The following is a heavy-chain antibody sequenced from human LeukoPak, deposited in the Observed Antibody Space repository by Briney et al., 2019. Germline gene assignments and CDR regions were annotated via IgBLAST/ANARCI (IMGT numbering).Heavy chain of an antibody. J-gene: IGHJ5*02. V-gene: IGHV4-59*01. D-gene: IGHD6-13*01. CDR3: ASGYSSTWYWFDP. CDR1: GGSLSSYY. Sequence: NPSETLSLTCTVSGGSLSSYYWSWIRQPPGKGLEWIGYIYYSGSTNYNPSLKSRVTISVDTSKNQFSLKLSSVTAADTAVYYCASGYSSTWYWFDPWGQGTLVTVSS. CDR2: IYYSGST.